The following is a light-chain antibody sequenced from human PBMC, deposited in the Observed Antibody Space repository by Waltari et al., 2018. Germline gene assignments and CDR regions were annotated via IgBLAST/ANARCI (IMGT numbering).Light chain of an antibody. Sequence: QSVLTQPPSVTASPGQRITISCSGSNSNIGSNFVAWYQQIPGKSARLFIYENGLRPSWIPGGCSGAKAGTSATRDISGLQTEDEADYYCATWDTRLTVEVFGGGTKLTVL. CDR1: NSNIGSNF. CDR3: ATWDTRLTVEV. CDR2: ENG. J-gene: IGLJ2*01. V-gene: IGLV1-51*01.